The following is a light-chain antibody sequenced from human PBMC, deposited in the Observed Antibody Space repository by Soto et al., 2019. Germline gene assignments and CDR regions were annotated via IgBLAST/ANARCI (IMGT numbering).Light chain of an antibody. J-gene: IGKJ2*01. V-gene: IGKV3D-20*01. CDR3: QQYSASPYT. CDR1: QSVSSNY. CDR2: DAS. Sequence: ETVLTQSPATLSLSPGERATLSCRASQSVSSNYLAWYQQKPGLAPRLLIYDASSRATGIPDRFSGSGSGKDFTLTSSRLEPEDFAVYYCQQYSASPYTFGQGTKLEIK.